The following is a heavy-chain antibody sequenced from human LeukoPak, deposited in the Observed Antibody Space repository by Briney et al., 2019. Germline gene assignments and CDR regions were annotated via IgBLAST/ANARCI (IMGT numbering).Heavy chain of an antibody. CDR3: AKAARVDTAMLGAFDI. D-gene: IGHD5-18*01. J-gene: IGHJ3*02. Sequence: GGSLRLSCAASGFTFSIYATHWVRQAPGKGLEWLAVIFFDGSNKYYTDSVKGRFTISRDNSKNTLYLQMNSLRAEDTAVYYCAKAARVDTAMLGAFDIWGQGTMVTVSS. V-gene: IGHV3-30*18. CDR1: GFTFSIYA. CDR2: IFFDGSNK.